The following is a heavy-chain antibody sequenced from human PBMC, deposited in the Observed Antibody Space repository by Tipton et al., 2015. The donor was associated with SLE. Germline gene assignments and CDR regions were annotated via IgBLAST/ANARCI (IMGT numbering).Heavy chain of an antibody. V-gene: IGHV1-8*01. CDR2: MNPNSGNT. J-gene: IGHJ3*02. CDR3: ARVRDLGAFDI. CDR1: GYSFSSYD. Sequence: QLVQSGAEVKKPWASVKVSCKASGYSFSSYDLNWVRQANGQGIEWMGWMNPNSGNTGFAQNFRGRVTMTRDLSTSTAYMELTSLTSEDTAVYYCARVRDLGAFDIWGQGTLVTVSS.